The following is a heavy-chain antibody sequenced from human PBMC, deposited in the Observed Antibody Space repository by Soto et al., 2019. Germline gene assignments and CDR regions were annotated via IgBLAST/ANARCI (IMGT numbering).Heavy chain of an antibody. Sequence: EVQLVESGGGLVKPGGSLRLSCAASGFSFSSYSMNWVRQAPGKGLEWVSSISSSASHINYADSVTGRFTISRDNAKKSLYLQMNSLRAEDTAVYYCARGYTGYCSGGTCYWFDPWGQGTLVTVSS. CDR2: ISSSASHI. J-gene: IGHJ5*02. V-gene: IGHV3-21*01. CDR1: GFSFSSYS. D-gene: IGHD2-15*01. CDR3: ARGYTGYCSGGTCYWFDP.